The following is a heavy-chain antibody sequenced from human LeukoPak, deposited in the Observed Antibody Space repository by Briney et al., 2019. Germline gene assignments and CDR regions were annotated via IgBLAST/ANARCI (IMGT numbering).Heavy chain of an antibody. CDR1: GFTFSDYY. J-gene: IGHJ1*01. D-gene: IGHD3-22*01. V-gene: IGHV3-11*05. Sequence: GGSLRLSCAASGFTFSDYYMSWIRQAPGKGLEWVSYISSSSSYTNYADSVKGRFTISRDNAKSSLYLQMNSLRAEDTAVYYCARDRLIYYDSSGFEYFQHWGQGTLVTVSS. CDR3: ARDRLIYYDSSGFEYFQH. CDR2: ISSSSSYT.